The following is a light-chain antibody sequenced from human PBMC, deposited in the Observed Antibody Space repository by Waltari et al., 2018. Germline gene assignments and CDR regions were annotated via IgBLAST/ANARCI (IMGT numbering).Light chain of an antibody. CDR1: QRVLYSSSNENY. J-gene: IGKJ4*01. CDR3: QQYYSPPLT. CDR2: WAS. Sequence: DIVMTQSPDSLAVSLGERATINCKSSQRVLYSSSNENYLAWYQQKPGQPPKLLIYWASTRESGVPDRFSGSGSGTDFTLTISSLQAEDVAVYFCQQYYSPPLTFGGGTKVEIK. V-gene: IGKV4-1*01.